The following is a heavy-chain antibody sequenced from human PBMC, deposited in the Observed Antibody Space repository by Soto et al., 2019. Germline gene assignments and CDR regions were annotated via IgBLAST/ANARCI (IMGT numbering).Heavy chain of an antibody. J-gene: IGHJ4*02. D-gene: IGHD6-25*01. CDR3: AKFFVETGGSSGWPWSFHF. CDR1: GFTFSSYG. Sequence: GGSLRLSCAASGFTFSSYGMHWVRQAPGKGLEWVAAIWYNGSNKYYADSVKGRFTISRDNSRNTLHLQMNSLRAEDTAIYYCAKFFVETGGSSGWPWSFHFWGQGTLVTVSS. V-gene: IGHV3-33*06. CDR2: IWYNGSNK.